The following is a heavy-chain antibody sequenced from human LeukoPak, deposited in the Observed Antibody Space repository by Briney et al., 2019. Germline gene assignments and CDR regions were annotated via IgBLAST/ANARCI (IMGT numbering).Heavy chain of an antibody. CDR2: IHYSGGT. CDR1: GGSINYYY. V-gene: IGHV4-59*01. Sequence: MASETLSLTCTVSGGSINYYYWMWIRQPPGKGLEWIGYIHYSGGTHYNPSFKSRVTMLVDTSKNQFSLKLTAVTAADTAVYYCARETPGAGHFDYWGQGSLVTVSS. CDR3: ARETPGAGHFDY. D-gene: IGHD7-27*01. J-gene: IGHJ4*02.